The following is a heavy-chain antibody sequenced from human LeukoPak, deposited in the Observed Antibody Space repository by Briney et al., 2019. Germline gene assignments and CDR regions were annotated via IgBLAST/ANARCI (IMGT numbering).Heavy chain of an antibody. CDR2: ISAYNGNT. CDR3: ARGLAADVYGMDV. CDR1: GFTFSSYA. D-gene: IGHD6-25*01. J-gene: IGHJ6*02. Sequence: GGSLRLSCAASGFTFSSYAMSWVRQAPGKGLEWMGWISAYNGNTNYAQKFQGRVTITADESTSTAYMELSSLRSEDTAVYYCARGLAADVYGMDVWGQGTTATVSS. V-gene: IGHV1-18*01.